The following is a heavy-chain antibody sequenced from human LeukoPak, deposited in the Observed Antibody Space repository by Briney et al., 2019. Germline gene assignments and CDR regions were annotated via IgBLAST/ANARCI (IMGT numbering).Heavy chain of an antibody. CDR3: ATLKQLDS. J-gene: IGHJ4*02. CDR2: VNPNSGGT. CDR1: GYTFTDLY. V-gene: IGHV1-2*06. D-gene: IGHD6-13*01. Sequence: ASVKVSCKTSGYTFTDLYIHWVRQAPGQGLEWMGRVNPNSGGTNYAQKFQGRVTMTRDTSISTAYMELSRLRSDDTAVYYCATLKQLDSWGQGTLVTVSS.